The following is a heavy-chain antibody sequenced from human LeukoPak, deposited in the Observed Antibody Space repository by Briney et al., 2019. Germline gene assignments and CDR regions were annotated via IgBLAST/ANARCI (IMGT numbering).Heavy chain of an antibody. CDR1: GVTFSSYG. Sequence: PGGSLRLSCAASGVTFSSYGMHWVRHAPGKGLGWVSFIRYDGSNKYYADSVKGRFTTSRDNTKNTLYLQLKRLRAEDTAVYYCAKARDTAMVTIDYWGQGTLVTVSS. CDR2: IRYDGSNK. J-gene: IGHJ4*02. CDR3: AKARDTAMVTIDY. D-gene: IGHD5-18*01. V-gene: IGHV3-30*02.